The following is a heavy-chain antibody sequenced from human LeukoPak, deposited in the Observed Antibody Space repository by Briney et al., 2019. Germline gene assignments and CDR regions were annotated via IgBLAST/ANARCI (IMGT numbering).Heavy chain of an antibody. J-gene: IGHJ5*02. CDR2: IHYSGST. CDR3: AAQDVNWFDP. D-gene: IGHD2-15*01. V-gene: IGHV4-31*03. CDR1: GGSISSGGYY. Sequence: SETLSLTCTVSGGSISSGGYYWSWIRQHPGTGLEWIGYIHYSGSTYYNPSLKSRVTISVDTSKNQFSLKLSSVTAADTAVYYCAAQDVNWFDPWGQGTLVTVSS.